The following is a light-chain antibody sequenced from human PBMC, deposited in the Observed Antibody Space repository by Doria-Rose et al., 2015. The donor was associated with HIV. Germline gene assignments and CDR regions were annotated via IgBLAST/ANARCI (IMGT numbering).Light chain of an antibody. CDR3: HQYGTSWT. J-gene: IGKJ1*01. Sequence: EXXLXQSPGTLSXSPGERATLSCRASQSFSSTYLAWYQQKPGQAPSLLIYDGSTRATGIPDRFSASGSGTDFTLTINRLEPEDFALYYCHQYGTSWTFGQGTKVEI. CDR2: DGS. V-gene: IGKV3-20*01. CDR1: QSFSSTY.